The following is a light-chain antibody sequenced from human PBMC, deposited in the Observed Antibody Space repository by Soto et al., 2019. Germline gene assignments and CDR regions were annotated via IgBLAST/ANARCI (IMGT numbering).Light chain of an antibody. V-gene: IGLV2-23*02. CDR3: CSYAGRSSYYV. J-gene: IGLJ1*01. CDR2: EVS. CDR1: SSDVGSYNL. Sequence: QSVLTQPASVSGSPGQSITISCTGTSSDVGSYNLVSWYQQHPGKDPKLMIYEVSKRPSRVSNRFSGSKSDNTDSLTSSGIQAEDDADYYCCSYAGRSSYYVFGTGTKLTVL.